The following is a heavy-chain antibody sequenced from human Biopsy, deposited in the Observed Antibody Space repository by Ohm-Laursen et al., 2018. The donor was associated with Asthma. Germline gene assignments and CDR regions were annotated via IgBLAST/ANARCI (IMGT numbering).Heavy chain of an antibody. V-gene: IGHV3-30*04. CDR2: ISYDGRNT. Sequence: SLRLSCAAPGFTFDNYTMHWVRQAPGKGLEWVTIISYDGRNTYYADSVEGRFTVSRDNSKNTLFLQMSSLRPEDTAVYYCARGGLHYYEYYGMDVWGQGTTVTVSS. D-gene: IGHD2-21*02. J-gene: IGHJ6*02. CDR3: ARGGLHYYEYYGMDV. CDR1: GFTFDNYT.